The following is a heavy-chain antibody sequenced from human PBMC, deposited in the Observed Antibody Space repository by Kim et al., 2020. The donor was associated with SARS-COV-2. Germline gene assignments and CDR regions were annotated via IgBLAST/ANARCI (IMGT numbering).Heavy chain of an antibody. CDR2: SNT. Sequence: SNTNDADSVKSRFTISRYNAKNTLYLQMNSLRAEDTAVYYCATEFGVDFDYWGQGTLVTVSS. V-gene: IGHV3-74*01. CDR3: ATEFGVDFDY. D-gene: IGHD2-8*01. J-gene: IGHJ4*02.